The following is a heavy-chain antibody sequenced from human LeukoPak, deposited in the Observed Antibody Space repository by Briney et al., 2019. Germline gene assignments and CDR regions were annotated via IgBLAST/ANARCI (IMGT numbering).Heavy chain of an antibody. J-gene: IGHJ3*02. V-gene: IGHV1-3*01. CDR3: ARDLNPGHYHPIAARKGAFDI. CDR2: INAGNGDT. Sequence: EASVKVSCKASGYTFSSYAVQWVRQAPGQRLEWMGWINAGNGDTKYSQKFQGRVTITADESTSTAYMELSSLRSEDTAVYYCARDLNPGHYHPIAARKGAFDIWGQGTMVTVSS. D-gene: IGHD6-6*01. CDR1: GYTFSSYA.